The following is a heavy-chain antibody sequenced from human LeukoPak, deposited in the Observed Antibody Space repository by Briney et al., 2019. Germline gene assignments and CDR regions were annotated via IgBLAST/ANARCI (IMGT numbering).Heavy chain of an antibody. CDR2: MYYSGST. CDR3: ARKGKLGDAFDI. V-gene: IGHV4-30-4*08. D-gene: IGHD3-16*01. CDR1: GGSFSSDDYY. J-gene: IGHJ3*02. Sequence: PSQTLSLTCTVSGGSFSSDDYYWSWIRQPPGKGLEWIGYMYYSGSTYYNPSLKSRVTISVDTSKNQFSLKLNSVTAADTAVYYCARKGKLGDAFDIWGQGTMVTVSS.